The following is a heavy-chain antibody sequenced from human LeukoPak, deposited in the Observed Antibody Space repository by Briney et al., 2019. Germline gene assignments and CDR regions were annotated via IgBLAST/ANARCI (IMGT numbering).Heavy chain of an antibody. J-gene: IGHJ4*02. CDR1: GGSISSSSYY. Sequence: SETLSLTCTVSGGSISSSSYYWGWIRQPPGKGLEWIGSIYYSGSTYYNPSLKSRVTISVDTSKNQFSLKLSSVTAADTAVYYCARDSTMIVVATDYWGQGTLVTVSS. D-gene: IGHD3-22*01. V-gene: IGHV4-39*07. CDR3: ARDSTMIVVATDY. CDR2: IYYSGST.